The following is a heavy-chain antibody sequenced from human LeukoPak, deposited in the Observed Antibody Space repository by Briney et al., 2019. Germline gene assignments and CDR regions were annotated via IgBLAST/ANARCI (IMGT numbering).Heavy chain of an antibody. CDR3: AKLHIVVVTATDAFDI. CDR2: ISGSGGST. V-gene: IGHV3-23*01. CDR1: GFTVSSNS. J-gene: IGHJ3*02. Sequence: GGSLRLSCTVSGFTVSSNSWSWVRQAPGKGLEWVSAISGSGGSTYYADSVKGRFTISRDNSKNTLYLQMNSLRAEDTAVYYCAKLHIVVVTATDAFDIWGQGTMVTVSS. D-gene: IGHD2-21*02.